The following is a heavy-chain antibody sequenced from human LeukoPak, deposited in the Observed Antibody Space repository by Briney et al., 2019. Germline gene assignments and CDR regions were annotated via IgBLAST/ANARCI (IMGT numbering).Heavy chain of an antibody. V-gene: IGHV4-4*07. CDR2: IYTSGST. Sequence: SETLSLTCTVSGGSISSYYWSWIRQPAGKGLEWIGRIYTSGSTNYNPSLKSRVTMSVDTSKNQFSLKLSSVTAADTAVYYCARDLRDVVGDYYYMDVWGKGPTVTVSS. CDR1: GGSISSYY. CDR3: ARDLRDVVGDYYYMDV. J-gene: IGHJ6*03. D-gene: IGHD2-2*01.